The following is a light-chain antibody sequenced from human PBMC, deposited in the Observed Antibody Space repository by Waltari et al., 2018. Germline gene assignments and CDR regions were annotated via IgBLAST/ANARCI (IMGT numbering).Light chain of an antibody. CDR1: SLRSYY. CDR3: NSRDSSGNHLNVV. CDR2: GKN. J-gene: IGLJ2*01. V-gene: IGLV3-19*01. Sequence: SSELTQDPAVSVALGQTVRITCQGDSLRSYYASWYQQKPGQAPVLVIYGKNNRPSGIPYRFSGSSSGNTASLTITGAQAEDEADYYCNSRDSSGNHLNVVFGGGTKLTVL.